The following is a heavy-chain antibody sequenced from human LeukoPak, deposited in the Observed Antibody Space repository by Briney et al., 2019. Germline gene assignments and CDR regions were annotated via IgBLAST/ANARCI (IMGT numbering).Heavy chain of an antibody. V-gene: IGHV3-38-3*01. CDR1: GFTVSRNE. CDR3: AKGPGAAVGKRYIQH. J-gene: IGHJ1*01. D-gene: IGHD6-13*01. CDR2: ISGGST. Sequence: GGSLRLSCAASGFTVSRNEMSWVRQAPGKGLEWVSSISGGSTYYADSRKGRFTISRDNSKNTLHLQMNSLRAEDTALYYCAKGPGAAVGKRYIQHWGQGTLVTVSS.